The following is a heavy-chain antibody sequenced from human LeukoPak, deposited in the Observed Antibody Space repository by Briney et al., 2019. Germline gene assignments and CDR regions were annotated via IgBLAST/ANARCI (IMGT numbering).Heavy chain of an antibody. CDR1: GFTFSSYA. Sequence: GGSLRLSCAASGFTFSSYAMSWVRQAPGKALEWGSAITRRGRSTYYADSVRGRFTIARDNSKNTLDLQRNSLRAEDTAVYYCANTWGIDYWGQGALVTVSS. J-gene: IGHJ4*02. V-gene: IGHV3-23*01. CDR2: ITRRGRST. CDR3: ANTWGIDY. D-gene: IGHD7-27*01.